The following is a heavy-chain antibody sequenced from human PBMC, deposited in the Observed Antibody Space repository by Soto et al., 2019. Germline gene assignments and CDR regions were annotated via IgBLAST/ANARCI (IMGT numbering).Heavy chain of an antibody. CDR3: AKEGPLRFLEWLSNLYYYYGMDV. CDR2: ISYDGSNK. D-gene: IGHD3-3*01. J-gene: IGHJ6*02. V-gene: IGHV3-30*18. Sequence: GGSLRLSCAASGFTFSSYGMHWVRQAPGKGLEWVAVISYDGSNKYYADSVKGRFTISRDNSKNTLYLQMNSLRAEDTAVYYCAKEGPLRFLEWLSNLYYYYGMDVWGQGTTVTVSS. CDR1: GFTFSSYG.